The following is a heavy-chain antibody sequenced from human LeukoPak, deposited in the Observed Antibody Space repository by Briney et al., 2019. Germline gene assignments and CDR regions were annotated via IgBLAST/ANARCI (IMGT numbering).Heavy chain of an antibody. V-gene: IGHV3-15*05. CDR3: TTDSYCSTTTCYASSNYYYGLDA. J-gene: IGHJ6*02. D-gene: IGHD2-2*01. CDR2: IYRNADGGTT. Sequence: PGGSLLLCCAAPGLTFSNVLMTTVRQDPGKGLEWVVRIYRNADGGTTDYAAPVKGRFTISRDASKKTLYLQRNSLKTEHTCVYDCTTDSYCSTTTCYASSNYYYGLDAWGQGTSVTVSS. CDR1: GLTFSNVL.